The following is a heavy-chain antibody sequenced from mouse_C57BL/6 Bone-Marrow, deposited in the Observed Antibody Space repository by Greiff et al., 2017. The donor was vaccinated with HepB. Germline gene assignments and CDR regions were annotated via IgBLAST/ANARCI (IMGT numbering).Heavy chain of an antibody. CDR1: GYTFTDYY. CDR3: ARDSFAY. V-gene: IGHV1-76*01. CDR2: IYPGSGNT. Sequence: QVQLQQSGAELVRPGASVKLSCKASGYTFTDYYINWVKQRPGQGLEWIARIYPGSGNTYYNGKFKGKATLTAEKSSSTAYMQLSSLTSEDSAVYFCARDSFAYWGQGTLVTVSA. J-gene: IGHJ3*01.